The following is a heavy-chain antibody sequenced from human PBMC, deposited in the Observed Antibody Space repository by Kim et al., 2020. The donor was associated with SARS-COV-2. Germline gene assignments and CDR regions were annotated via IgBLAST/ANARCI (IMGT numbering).Heavy chain of an antibody. J-gene: IGHJ4*02. CDR3: ARVLMVRGSSSYYFDY. CDR1: GGSISSGGYY. CDR2: IYYSGST. V-gene: IGHV4-31*03. Sequence: SETLSLTCTVSGGSISSGGYYWSWIRQHPGKGLEWIGYIYYSGSTYYNPSLKSRVTISVDTSKNQFSLKLSSVTAADTAVYYCARVLMVRGSSSYYFDYWGQGTLVTVSS. D-gene: IGHD3-10*01.